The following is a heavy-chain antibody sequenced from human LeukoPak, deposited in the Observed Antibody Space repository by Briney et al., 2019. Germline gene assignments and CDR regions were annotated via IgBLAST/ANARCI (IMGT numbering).Heavy chain of an antibody. CDR1: GFTFSSYA. CDR3: AKGFTTIAAAGTNWFDP. D-gene: IGHD6-13*01. CDR2: ISGRGGST. J-gene: IGHJ5*02. Sequence: GGSLRLSCAASGFTFSSYAMSWVRQAPGKGLEWVSAISGRGGSTYYADSVKGRFTISRDNSKNTLYLQMNSLRAEDTAVYYCAKGFTTIAAAGTNWFDPWGQGTLVTVSS. V-gene: IGHV3-23*01.